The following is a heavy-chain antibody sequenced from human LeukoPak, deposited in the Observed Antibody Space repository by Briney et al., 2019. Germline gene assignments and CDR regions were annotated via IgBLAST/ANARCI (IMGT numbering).Heavy chain of an antibody. CDR3: ASIEYSSSPPGY. J-gene: IGHJ4*02. Sequence: GGSLRLSCAASGFSFTTYALSWVRQAPGKGLEWISVVSGSGNTIYYADSVKGRFTISRDNAKNSLYLQMNSLRAEDTAVYYCASIEYSSSPPGYWGQGTLVTVSS. CDR2: VSGSGNTI. V-gene: IGHV3-21*01. CDR1: GFSFTTYA. D-gene: IGHD6-6*01.